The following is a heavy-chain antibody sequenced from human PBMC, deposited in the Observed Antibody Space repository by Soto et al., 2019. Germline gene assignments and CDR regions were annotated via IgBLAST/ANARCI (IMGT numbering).Heavy chain of an antibody. D-gene: IGHD6-19*01. Sequence: QLQLQESGSGLVKPSQTLSLTCAVSGGSISSGGYSWSWIRQPPGKGLEWIGYISHSGSTYYNPSLETRVTISVDTPKNQFSLKLSSVTAADTAVSACARGGLLPDYWGQGTLVTVSS. V-gene: IGHV4-30-2*01. CDR2: ISHSGST. CDR1: GGSISSGGYS. CDR3: ARGGLLPDY. J-gene: IGHJ4*02.